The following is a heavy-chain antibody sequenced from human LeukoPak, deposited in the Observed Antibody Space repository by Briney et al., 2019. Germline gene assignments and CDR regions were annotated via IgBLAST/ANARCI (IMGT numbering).Heavy chain of an antibody. Sequence: PGESLKISCKGSGYSFTSYWIGWVRPVPGKGLEWMGIIYPGDSDTIYSPSFQGQVTISADKSISTAYLQWSSLKASDTAMYYCARFLASPEVGHCSGGSCYSSPPNWFDPWGQGTLVTVSS. V-gene: IGHV5-51*01. D-gene: IGHD2-15*01. CDR2: IYPGDSDT. CDR3: ARFLASPEVGHCSGGSCYSSPPNWFDP. J-gene: IGHJ5*02. CDR1: GYSFTSYW.